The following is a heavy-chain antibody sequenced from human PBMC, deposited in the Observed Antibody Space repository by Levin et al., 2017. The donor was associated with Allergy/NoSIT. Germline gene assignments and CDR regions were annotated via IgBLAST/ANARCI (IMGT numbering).Heavy chain of an antibody. J-gene: IGHJ4*02. Sequence: GGSLRLSCAASGFTFSSYAMSWVRQAPGKGLEWVSAISGSGGSTYYADSVKGRFTTSRDNSKNTLYLQMNSLRAEDTAVYYCAKLPDYYDSSGYYYWGQGTLVTVSS. CDR1: GFTFSSYA. CDR2: ISGSGGST. CDR3: AKLPDYYDSSGYYY. V-gene: IGHV3-23*01. D-gene: IGHD3-22*01.